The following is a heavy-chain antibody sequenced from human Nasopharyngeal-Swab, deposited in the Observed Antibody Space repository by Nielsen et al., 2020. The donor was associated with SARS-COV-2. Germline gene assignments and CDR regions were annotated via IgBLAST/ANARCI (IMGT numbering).Heavy chain of an antibody. V-gene: IGHV3-53*01. CDR3: AKDLGQLEPRGWFDP. CDR1: GFTVSSNY. Sequence: GESLKISCAASGFTVSSNYMSWVRQAPGKGLEWVSVIYSGGSTYYADSVKGRFTISRDNSKNTLYLQMNSLRAEDTAVYYCAKDLGQLEPRGWFDPWGQGTLVTVSS. J-gene: IGHJ5*02. CDR2: IYSGGST. D-gene: IGHD1-1*01.